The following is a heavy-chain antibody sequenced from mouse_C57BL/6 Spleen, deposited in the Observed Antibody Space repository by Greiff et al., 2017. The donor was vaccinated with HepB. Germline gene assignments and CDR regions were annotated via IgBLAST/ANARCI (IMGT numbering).Heavy chain of an antibody. J-gene: IGHJ2*01. CDR2: IAPENGDT. V-gene: IGHV14-4*01. D-gene: IGHD2-4*01. Sequence: VQLQQSGAELVRPGASVKLSCTASGFNIKDDYMHWVKQRPEQGLEWIGWIAPENGDTEYASKFQGKATITADTSSNTADLQLSSPTSEDTAVYYCTTDYYDYDDGGFDYWGQGTTLTVSS. CDR3: TTDYYDYDDGGFDY. CDR1: GFNIKDDY.